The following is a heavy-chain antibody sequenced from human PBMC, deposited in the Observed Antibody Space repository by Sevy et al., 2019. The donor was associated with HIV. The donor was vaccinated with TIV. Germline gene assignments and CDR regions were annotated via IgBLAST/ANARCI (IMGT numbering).Heavy chain of an antibody. D-gene: IGHD3-10*01. Sequence: SETLSLTCTVSGGSISSSSYYWGWIRQPPGKGLEWIGNIYYSGSTYYNPSLKSRVTISVDTSKNQFSLKLSSVTAADTAVYYCARLGRGEILYYFDHWGQGTLVTVSS. J-gene: IGHJ4*02. CDR3: ARLGRGEILYYFDH. V-gene: IGHV4-39*01. CDR1: GGSISSSSYY. CDR2: IYYSGST.